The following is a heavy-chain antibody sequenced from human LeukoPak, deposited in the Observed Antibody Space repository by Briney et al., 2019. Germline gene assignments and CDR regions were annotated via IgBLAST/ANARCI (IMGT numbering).Heavy chain of an antibody. CDR3: ASEGIAAAGAFDY. CDR2: INTNTGNP. J-gene: IGHJ4*02. V-gene: IGHV7-4-1*02. CDR1: RYTFTGYY. D-gene: IGHD6-13*01. Sequence: ASVKVSCKASRYTFTGYYMHWVRQAPGQGLEWMGWINTNTGNPTYAQGFTGRFVFSLDTSVSTAYLQISSLKAEDTAVYYCASEGIAAAGAFDYWGQGTLVTVSS.